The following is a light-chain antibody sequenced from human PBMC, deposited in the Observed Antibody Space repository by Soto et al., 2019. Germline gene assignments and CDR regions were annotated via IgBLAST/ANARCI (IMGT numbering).Light chain of an antibody. CDR2: DVS. Sequence: QSALTQPASVSGSPGQSITISCTGTSSDVGVSWYQQHPGKAPKLMIIDVSNRPSGVSHRFSGSKSGNTASLTISGLQAEDEADYYCSSYTSTSTVFAGGTTLTVL. CDR3: SSYTSTSTV. CDR1: SSDVG. J-gene: IGLJ3*02. V-gene: IGLV2-14*03.